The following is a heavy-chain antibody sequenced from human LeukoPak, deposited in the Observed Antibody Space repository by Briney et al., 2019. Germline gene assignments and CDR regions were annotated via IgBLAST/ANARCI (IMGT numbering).Heavy chain of an antibody. CDR3: ARMREKGGWFGDS. CDR2: INPNSGGT. D-gene: IGHD3-10*01. Sequence: GASVKVSCKASGYTFTGYYMQWVRQAPGQGLEWMGWINPNSGGTNYAQKFQGRVTMTRDTSISTAYMELSRLRSDGTAVYYCARMREKGGWFGDSWGQGTLVTVSS. V-gene: IGHV1-2*02. J-gene: IGHJ4*02. CDR1: GYTFTGYY.